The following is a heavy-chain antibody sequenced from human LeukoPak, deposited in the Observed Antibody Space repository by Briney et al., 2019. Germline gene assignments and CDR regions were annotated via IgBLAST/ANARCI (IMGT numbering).Heavy chain of an antibody. J-gene: IGHJ3*01. D-gene: IGHD3-22*01. CDR2: IYYSGST. CDR3: AKAGVRYFDSSGLYAFDF. CDR1: GGSISSTSYY. Sequence: SETLSLTCAVSGGSISSTSYYWAWIRQPPGKGLEWIVTIYYSGSTYHNPSLKSRVTMSVDTSRNQFSLKLSSVDAADTAVYYCAKAGVRYFDSSGLYAFDFWGQGTTVTVSS. V-gene: IGHV4-39*01.